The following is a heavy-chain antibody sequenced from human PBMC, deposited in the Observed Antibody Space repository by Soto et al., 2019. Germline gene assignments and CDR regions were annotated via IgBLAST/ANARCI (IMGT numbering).Heavy chain of an antibody. J-gene: IGHJ4*02. CDR2: IIPILGIA. CDR3: ARGSSLVNFDY. D-gene: IGHD2-15*01. CDR1: GGTFSSYT. Sequence: SVKVSCKASGGTFSSYTISWVRQAPGQGLEWMGRIIPILGIANYAQKFQGRVTITADKSTSTAYMELSSLRSEDTAVYYCARGSSLVNFDYWGQGTLVTVSS. V-gene: IGHV1-69*02.